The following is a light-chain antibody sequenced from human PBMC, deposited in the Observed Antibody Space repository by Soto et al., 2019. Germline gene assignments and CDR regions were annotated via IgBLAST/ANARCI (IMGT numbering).Light chain of an antibody. J-gene: IGLJ2*01. CDR3: CSYTNSRTVL. Sequence: QSVLTQPASVSGSPGQSITISCTGTSSDVGGYNYVSWYQQHPGKAPKLMIYDVSNRPSGVSNRFSGSKSGNTASLTISGLQAEDEADYSCCSYTNSRTVLFGGGTKVTVL. CDR2: DVS. CDR1: SSDVGGYNY. V-gene: IGLV2-14*03.